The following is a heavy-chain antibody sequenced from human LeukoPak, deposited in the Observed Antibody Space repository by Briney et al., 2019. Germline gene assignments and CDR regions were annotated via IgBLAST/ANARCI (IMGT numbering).Heavy chain of an antibody. V-gene: IGHV4-4*07. Sequence: SETLSLTCTVSGGSINSYYWSWLRQPAGKGLEWIGRIYTSGSTNYNPSLKSRVTMSVDTSNNQFSLKLDFVTAADTAVYYCARDQYYYDRSGYTTVSYSDYWGQGTLVTVSS. CDR3: ARDQYYYDRSGYTTVSYSDY. CDR2: IYTSGST. CDR1: GGSINSYY. J-gene: IGHJ4*02. D-gene: IGHD3-22*01.